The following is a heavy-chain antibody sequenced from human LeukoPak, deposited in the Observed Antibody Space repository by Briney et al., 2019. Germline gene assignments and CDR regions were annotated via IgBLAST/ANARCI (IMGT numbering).Heavy chain of an antibody. Sequence: QAGGSLRLSCAASGFTFSSYSMNWVRQAPGKGLVWVSRINSDGSSTSYADSVKGRFTISRDNAKNTLYLQMNSQRAEDTAVYYCARDHSSGWYWWFDPWGQGTLVTVSS. CDR1: GFTFSSYS. CDR3: ARDHSSGWYWWFDP. J-gene: IGHJ5*02. D-gene: IGHD6-19*01. V-gene: IGHV3-74*01. CDR2: INSDGSST.